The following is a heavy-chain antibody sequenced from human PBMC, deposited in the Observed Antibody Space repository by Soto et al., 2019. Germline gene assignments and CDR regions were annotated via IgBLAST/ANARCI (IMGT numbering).Heavy chain of an antibody. CDR2: ISAYNGNT. D-gene: IGHD6-6*01. Sequence: ASVKVSCKASGYTFTSYGISWVRQAPGQGLEWMGGISAYNGNTNYAQKLQGRVTMTTDTSTSTAYMELRSLRSDDTAVYYCARDLTRQLVFSYYYYYGMDVWGQGTTVTVSS. J-gene: IGHJ6*02. CDR1: GYTFTSYG. CDR3: ARDLTRQLVFSYYYYYGMDV. V-gene: IGHV1-18*04.